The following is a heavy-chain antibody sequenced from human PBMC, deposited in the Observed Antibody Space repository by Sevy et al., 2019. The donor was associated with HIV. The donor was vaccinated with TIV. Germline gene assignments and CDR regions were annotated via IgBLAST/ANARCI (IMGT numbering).Heavy chain of an antibody. CDR1: GFTFSSYA. CDR2: ISGGGGST. J-gene: IGHJ4*02. Sequence: GGSLRLSCAASGFTFSSYAMSWVRQAPGKGLEWVSAISGGGGSTYYADAVKGRFTIYRDNSKNTLYLQMNSLRAADTAVYYCAKDTTTSSWFPYFDSWGQGTLVTVSS. V-gene: IGHV3-23*01. CDR3: AKDTTTSSWFPYFDS. D-gene: IGHD6-13*01.